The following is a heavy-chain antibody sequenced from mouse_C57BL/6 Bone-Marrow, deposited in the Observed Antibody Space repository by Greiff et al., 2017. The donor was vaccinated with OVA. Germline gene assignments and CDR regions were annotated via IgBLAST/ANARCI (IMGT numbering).Heavy chain of an antibody. CDR1: GYTFTSYW. Sequence: QVQLQQPGAELVKPGASVKMSCKASGYTFTSYWITWVKQRPGQGLEWIGDIYPGSGSTNYNEQFKSKDTLTVDTSSSTAYMQLISLTSEDSAVFYLDSYGHYVIYAVDSWGQGTSVTVSA. CDR2: IYPGSGST. V-gene: IGHV1-55*01. CDR3: DSYGHYVIYAVDS. J-gene: IGHJ4*01. D-gene: IGHD2-1*01.